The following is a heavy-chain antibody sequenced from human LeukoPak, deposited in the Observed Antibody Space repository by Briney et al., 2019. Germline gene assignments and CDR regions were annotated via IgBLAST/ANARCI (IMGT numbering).Heavy chain of an antibody. D-gene: IGHD2-21*02. CDR2: INHSGST. Sequence: PSETLSLTCAVYGGSFSGYYWSWIRQPPGKGLEWIGEINHSGSTNYNASLKSRVTISVDTSKNQFSLKSSSVTAADTAVYYCARGGAFCGGDCYPDYWGQGTLVTVSS. CDR1: GGSFSGYY. J-gene: IGHJ4*02. V-gene: IGHV4-34*01. CDR3: ARGGAFCGGDCYPDY.